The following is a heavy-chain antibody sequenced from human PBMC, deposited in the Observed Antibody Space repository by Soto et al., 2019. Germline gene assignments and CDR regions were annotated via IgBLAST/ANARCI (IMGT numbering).Heavy chain of an antibody. CDR2: ISGSAGHT. J-gene: IGHJ1*01. V-gene: IGHV3-23*01. CDR1: GFTFYSYA. Sequence: EVQLLESGGGLVQPGGSLRLSCTASGFTFYSYAMNWVRQAPGKGLEWLSAISGSAGHTYYADSVKGRFTISRDNSGNTLYLQMNSLRDEDTAVYYCAKVPTFWFEEFQYFHHWGQGTLVTVSS. D-gene: IGHD3-10*01. CDR3: AKVPTFWFEEFQYFHH.